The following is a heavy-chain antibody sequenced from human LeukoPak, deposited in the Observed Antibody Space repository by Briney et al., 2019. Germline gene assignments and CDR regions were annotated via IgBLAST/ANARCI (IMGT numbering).Heavy chain of an antibody. D-gene: IGHD1-26*01. CDR1: GFTFSSYW. CDR3: AKDRASGSYYGGRFSYFDY. CDR2: IKQDGSEK. Sequence: GGSLRLSCAASGFTFSSYWMSWVRQAPGKGLEWVANIKQDGSEKYYVDSVKGRFTISRDNAKNSLYLQMNSLRAEDTAVYYCAKDRASGSYYGGRFSYFDYWGQGTLVTVSS. J-gene: IGHJ4*02. V-gene: IGHV3-7*01.